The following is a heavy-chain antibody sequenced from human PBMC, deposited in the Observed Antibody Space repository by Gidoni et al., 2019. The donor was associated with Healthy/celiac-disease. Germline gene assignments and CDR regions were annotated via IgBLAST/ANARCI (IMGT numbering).Heavy chain of an antibody. Sequence: QVQLVESGGGVVQPGRSLRLSCSASGFTFSRYGMHWVRQAPGKGLEWVAVICYDGSNKYYADSVKGRFTISRDNSKNTLYLQMNSRRAEDTAVYYCARDHGSGGGHFDYWGQGTLVTVSS. D-gene: IGHD3-10*01. V-gene: IGHV3-33*01. CDR1: GFTFSRYG. CDR2: ICYDGSNK. J-gene: IGHJ4*02. CDR3: ARDHGSGGGHFDY.